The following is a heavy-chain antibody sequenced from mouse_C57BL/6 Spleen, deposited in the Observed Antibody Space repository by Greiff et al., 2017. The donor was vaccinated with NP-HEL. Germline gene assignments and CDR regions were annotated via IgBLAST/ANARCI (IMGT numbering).Heavy chain of an antibody. CDR1: GYSFTGYY. J-gene: IGHJ4*01. CDR3: ARWDYDYDVGDFAMDY. CDR2: INPSTGGT. D-gene: IGHD2-4*01. V-gene: IGHV1-42*01. Sequence: VQLKQSGPELVKPGASVKISCKASGYSFTGYYMNWVKQSPEKSLEWIGEINPSTGGTTYNQKFKAQATLTVDKSSSTAYMQLKSLTSEDSAVYYCARWDYDYDVGDFAMDYWGQGTSVTVSS.